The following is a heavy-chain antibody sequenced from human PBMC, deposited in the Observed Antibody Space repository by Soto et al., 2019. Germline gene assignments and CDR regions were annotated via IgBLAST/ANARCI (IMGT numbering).Heavy chain of an antibody. CDR3: ATSRRDLEWLLSKIDY. CDR2: ISGSGGST. D-gene: IGHD3-3*01. CDR1: GFTFSSYA. Sequence: GGSLRLSCAASGFTFSSYAMSWVRQAPGKGLEWVSAISGSGGSTYYADSVKGRSTISRDNSKNTLYLQMNSLRAEDTAVYYCATSRRDLEWLLSKIDYWGQGTMVTVSS. V-gene: IGHV3-23*01. J-gene: IGHJ4*02.